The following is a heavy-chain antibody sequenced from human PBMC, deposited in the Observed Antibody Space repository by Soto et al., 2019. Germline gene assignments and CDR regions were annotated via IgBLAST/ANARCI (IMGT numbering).Heavy chain of an antibody. V-gene: IGHV4-34*01. CDR2: INHSGST. J-gene: IGHJ6*03. Sequence: PSETLSVTCAVYGGSFGGYYWSWIRQPPGKGLEWIGEINHSGSTNYNPSLKSRVTISVDTSKNQFSLKLSSVTAADTAVYYCARGCHYKRKVRYYYYMDVWGNRTTVTVSS. D-gene: IGHD4-4*01. CDR1: GGSFGGYY. CDR3: ARGCHYKRKVRYYYYMDV.